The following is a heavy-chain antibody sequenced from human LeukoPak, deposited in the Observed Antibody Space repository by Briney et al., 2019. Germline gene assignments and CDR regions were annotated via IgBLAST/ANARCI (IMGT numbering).Heavy chain of an antibody. CDR2: IYSGGST. D-gene: IGHD2-8*01. CDR3: ARQATKGAFDI. J-gene: IGHJ3*02. V-gene: IGHV3-53*01. Sequence: GGSLRLSCAASGFTVSSNYMSWVRQAPGKGLEWVSVIYSGGSTYYADSVKGRFTISRDNSKNTLYLQMNSLRAEGTAVYYCARQATKGAFDIWGQGTMVTVSS. CDR1: GFTVSSNY.